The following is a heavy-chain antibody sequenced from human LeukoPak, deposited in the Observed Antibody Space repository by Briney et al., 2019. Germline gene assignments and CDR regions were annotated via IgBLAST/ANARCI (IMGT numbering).Heavy chain of an antibody. Sequence: GGSLRLSCAASGFTFSSYAMSWVRQAPGKGLEWVSYISSSSTIYYADSVKGRFTISRDNAKNSLYLQMNSLRDEDTAVYYCASPIVVVIATRDAFDIWGQGTMVTVSS. D-gene: IGHD2-21*01. V-gene: IGHV3-48*02. CDR3: ASPIVVVIATRDAFDI. CDR1: GFTFSSYA. J-gene: IGHJ3*02. CDR2: ISSSSTI.